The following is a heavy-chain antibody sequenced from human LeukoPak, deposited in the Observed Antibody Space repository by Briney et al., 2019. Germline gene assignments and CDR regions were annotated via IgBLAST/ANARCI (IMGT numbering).Heavy chain of an antibody. V-gene: IGHV3-7*01. CDR3: ARDVVGSLDY. CDR2: IKGDDSAR. Sequence: GGSLRLSCAASGFTFGTYWMAWVRQAPGKGLEWVANIKGDDSARHQADSVKGRFTISRDNAQNSVYLQMSSLRGEDTAIYYCARDVVGSLDYWGQGTLVTVSS. J-gene: IGHJ4*02. CDR1: GFTFGTYW. D-gene: IGHD1-26*01.